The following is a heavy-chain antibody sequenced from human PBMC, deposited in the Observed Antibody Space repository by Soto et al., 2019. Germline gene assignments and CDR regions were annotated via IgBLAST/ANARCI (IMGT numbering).Heavy chain of an antibody. CDR1: GYSFTSYW. D-gene: IGHD4-4*01. V-gene: IGHV5-10-1*01. CDR3: ARDIQLASIEYSNQYNWFDP. CDR2: IDPSDSYT. J-gene: IGHJ5*02. Sequence: PGESLKISCKGSGYSFTSYWISWVRQMPGKGLEWMGRIDPSDSYTNYSPSFQGHVTISADKSISTAYLQWSSLKASDTAMYYCARDIQLASIEYSNQYNWFDPWGQGTLVTVSS.